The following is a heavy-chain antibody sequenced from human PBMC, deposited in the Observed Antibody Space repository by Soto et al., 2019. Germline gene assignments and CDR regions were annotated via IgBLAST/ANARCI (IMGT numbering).Heavy chain of an antibody. CDR1: GYTFTSYA. V-gene: IGHV1-3*04. D-gene: IGHD3-22*01. CDR3: ARSPQPYYYDSSGSIDY. J-gene: IGHJ4*02. CDR2: INTGNGNT. Sequence: GASVKVSCKASGYTFTSYAMHWVRQAPGQSLERMGWINTGNGNTKYSQKFQGRVTITRDTSATTAYMELSSLRSEDTAIYYCARSPQPYYYDSSGSIDYWGQGTLVTVSS.